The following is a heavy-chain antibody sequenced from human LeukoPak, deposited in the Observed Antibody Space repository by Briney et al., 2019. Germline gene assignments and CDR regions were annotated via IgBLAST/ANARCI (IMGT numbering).Heavy chain of an antibody. D-gene: IGHD3-9*01. Sequence: SETLSLTCTVSGGSISSYYWSWIRQPPGKGLEWIGYIYYSGSTYYNPSLKSRVTISVDTSKNQFSLKLSSVTAADTAVYYCAREVAQDYDILTGSPHAAFDIWGQGTMVTVSS. V-gene: IGHV4-59*12. CDR1: GGSISSYY. CDR3: AREVAQDYDILTGSPHAAFDI. CDR2: IYYSGST. J-gene: IGHJ3*02.